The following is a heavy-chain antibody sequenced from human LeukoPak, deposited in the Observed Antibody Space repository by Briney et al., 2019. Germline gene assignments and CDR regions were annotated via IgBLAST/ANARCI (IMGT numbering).Heavy chain of an antibody. CDR1: GFTFSSYE. J-gene: IGHJ4*02. Sequence: GGSLRLSCAASGFTFSSYEMNWVRQAPGKGLEWVSYISSSGSTIYYADSVKGRFTISRDNAKNSLYLQMNSLRAEDTVVYYCAREGGSGRLPYFDYWGQGTLVTVSS. CDR3: AREGGSGRLPYFDY. CDR2: ISSSGSTI. D-gene: IGHD3-10*01. V-gene: IGHV3-48*03.